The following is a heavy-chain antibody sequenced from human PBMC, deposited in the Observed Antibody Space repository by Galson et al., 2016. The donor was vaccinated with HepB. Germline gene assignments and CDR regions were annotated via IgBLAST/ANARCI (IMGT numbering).Heavy chain of an antibody. CDR3: ARSVEGHFDY. V-gene: IGHV3-48*04. J-gene: IGHJ4*02. D-gene: IGHD1-1*01. CDR1: GFTFSSYS. Sequence: SLRLSCAASGFTFSSYSMNWVRQAPGKGLAWVSYISFYRTIYYADSVKGRFTISRDNARNSLYLQMNTLRADDTAVYYCARSVEGHFDYWGQGILFTVSS. CDR2: ISFYRTI.